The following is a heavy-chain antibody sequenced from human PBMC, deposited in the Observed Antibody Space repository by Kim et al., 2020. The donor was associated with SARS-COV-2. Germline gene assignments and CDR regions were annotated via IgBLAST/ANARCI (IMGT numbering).Heavy chain of an antibody. J-gene: IGHJ6*02. CDR3: ARTRTRGPYYGIDV. V-gene: IGHV1-18*01. CDR1: GYTFTSYG. Sequence: ASVKVSCKASGYTFTSYGISWVRQAPGQGLEWMGWIIAYNGNTNYAQKLQGRVTMTTDTSTSTAYMELRSLRSDDTAVYYCARTRTRGPYYGIDVWGQGTTVTVSS. CDR2: IIAYNGNT. D-gene: IGHD2-2*01.